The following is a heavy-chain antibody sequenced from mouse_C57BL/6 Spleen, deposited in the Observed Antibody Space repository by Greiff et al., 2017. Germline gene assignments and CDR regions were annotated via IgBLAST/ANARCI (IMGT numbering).Heavy chain of an antibody. CDR2: IDPETGGT. D-gene: IGHD2-5*01. CDR3: TRGDLDSNYEYFDV. Sequence: VQLQQSGAELVRPGASVTLSCKASGYTFTDYEMHWVKQTPVHGLEWIGAIDPETGGTAYNQKFKGKAILTADKSSSTAYMELRILTSEDSAVYYCTRGDLDSNYEYFDVWGTGTTVTVSS. CDR1: GYTFTDYE. J-gene: IGHJ1*03. V-gene: IGHV1-15*01.